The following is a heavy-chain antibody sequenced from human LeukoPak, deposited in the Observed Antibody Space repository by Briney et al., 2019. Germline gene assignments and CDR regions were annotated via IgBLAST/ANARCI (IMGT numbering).Heavy chain of an antibody. CDR1: GFIFSDHW. CDR2: VNSDGSST. CDR3: ARDSAYYYDSSGKSDY. D-gene: IGHD3-22*01. J-gene: IGHJ4*02. V-gene: IGHV3-74*01. Sequence: GGSLRLSCAASGFIFSDHWMHWVRQAPGKGLVWVSNVNSDGSSTSYADSVKGRFTTSRDNAKNSLYLQMNSLRAEDTAVYYCARDSAYYYDSSGKSDYWGQGTLVTVSS.